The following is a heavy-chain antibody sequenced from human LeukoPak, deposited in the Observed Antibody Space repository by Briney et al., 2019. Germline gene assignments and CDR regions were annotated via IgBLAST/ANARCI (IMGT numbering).Heavy chain of an antibody. CDR1: GGSISSSSYY. D-gene: IGHD3-3*01. CDR2: IYYSGST. J-gene: IGHJ4*02. V-gene: IGHV4-39*01. CDR3: ESLRVAARGYPAIIDY. Sequence: KPSETLSLTCTVSGGSISSSSYYWGWIRQPPGKGLEWIGGIYYSGSTYYNPSLKSRVTISVDTSKNQFSLKLSSVTAADTAVYYCESLRVAARGYPAIIDYWGQGTLVTVSS.